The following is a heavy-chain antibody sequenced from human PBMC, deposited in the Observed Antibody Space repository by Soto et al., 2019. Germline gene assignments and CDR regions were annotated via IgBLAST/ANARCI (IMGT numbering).Heavy chain of an antibody. J-gene: IGHJ4*02. Sequence: EVQLVESGGGLVKPGGSPRLSCAASGFTFSNAWMNWVRQAPGKGLEWVGRIKSKTDGGTTDYAAPVKGRFTISRDDSKNTLYLQMNSLKTEDTAVYYCTTDRYCSGGSCYEYFDYWGQGTLVTVSS. CDR2: IKSKTDGGTT. D-gene: IGHD2-15*01. CDR1: GFTFSNAW. CDR3: TTDRYCSGGSCYEYFDY. V-gene: IGHV3-15*07.